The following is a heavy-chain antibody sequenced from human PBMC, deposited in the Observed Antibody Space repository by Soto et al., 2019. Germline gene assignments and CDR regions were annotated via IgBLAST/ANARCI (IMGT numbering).Heavy chain of an antibody. V-gene: IGHV1-18*01. CDR1: GYTFTSYG. Sequence: ASVKVSCKASGYTFTSYGISWARQAPGQGLEWMGWISAYNGNTNYAQKLQGRVTMTTDTSTSTAYMELRSLRSDDTAVYYCASYDILTGYYAYWGQGSLVTVSS. CDR3: ASYDILTGYYAY. D-gene: IGHD3-9*01. J-gene: IGHJ4*02. CDR2: ISAYNGNT.